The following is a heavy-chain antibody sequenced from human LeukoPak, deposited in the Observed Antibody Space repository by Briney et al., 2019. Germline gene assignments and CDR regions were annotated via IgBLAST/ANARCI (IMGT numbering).Heavy chain of an antibody. Sequence: GGSLRLPYAASGFTFSSYERNWVRQAPGKGLEWVSYISSSGTTIYYADSVKGRFTISRDNAKNSLYLQMNSLRAEDTALYYCARVWGRERPEYFQHWDQGTLVTVSS. D-gene: IGHD1-1*01. J-gene: IGHJ1*01. CDR3: ARVWGRERPEYFQH. CDR1: GFTFSSYE. CDR2: ISSSGTTI. V-gene: IGHV3-48*03.